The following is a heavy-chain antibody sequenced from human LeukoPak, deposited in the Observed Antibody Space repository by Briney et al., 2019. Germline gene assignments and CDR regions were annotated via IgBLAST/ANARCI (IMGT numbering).Heavy chain of an antibody. CDR2: ISSSGGST. D-gene: IGHD6-19*01. Sequence: TGGSLRLSCAASGFTFSSYAMTWVRQAPGKGLQWVSAISSSGGSTYYADSVKGRFTISRDNCKNTLFLQMNSLRAEDTAVYYCAKDSFRSSSGVDPWGQGTLVTVSS. CDR3: AKDSFRSSSGVDP. J-gene: IGHJ5*02. CDR1: GFTFSSYA. V-gene: IGHV3-23*01.